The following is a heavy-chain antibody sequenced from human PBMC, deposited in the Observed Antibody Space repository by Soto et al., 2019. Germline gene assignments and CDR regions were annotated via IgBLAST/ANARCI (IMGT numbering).Heavy chain of an antibody. CDR3: ARDKVRQQLGGNYYYIADF. J-gene: IGHJ6*02. V-gene: IGHV1-69*12. CDR2: IIPIFRTP. D-gene: IGHD1-7*01. Sequence: QVQLVQSGAEVKKPGSSVKVSCKASGGTFSSSAISWERQAPGQGLEWMGGIIPIFRTPDYGQKFKGSVTITADESARTVYMELRGLRSEDTAVYFCARDKVRQQLGGNYYYIADFWGQGTTVTVSS. CDR1: GGTFSSSA.